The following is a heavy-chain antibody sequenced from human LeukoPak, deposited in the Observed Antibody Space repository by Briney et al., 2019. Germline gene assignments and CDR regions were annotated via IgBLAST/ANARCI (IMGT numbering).Heavy chain of an antibody. D-gene: IGHD3-22*01. CDR2: ISGSGHTT. CDR1: GFTFSSYA. CDR3: AKAFNYENSGYYPYYLDY. Sequence: GGFLRLSCAASGFTFSSYAMSWVRQAPGKGLEWVSSISGSGHTTYNADSLKGRFTISRDNSKNTLYLQMNSLRAEDTAVYYCAKAFNYENSGYYPYYLDYWGQGTLVTVSS. V-gene: IGHV3-23*01. J-gene: IGHJ4*02.